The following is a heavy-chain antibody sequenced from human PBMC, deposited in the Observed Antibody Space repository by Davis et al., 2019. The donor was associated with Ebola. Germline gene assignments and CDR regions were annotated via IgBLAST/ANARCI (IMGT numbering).Heavy chain of an antibody. J-gene: IGHJ4*02. CDR2: IYSSWSI. Sequence: SETLSLTCTVSGGSISSSSYYWGWIRQPPGKGLEWIGSIYSSWSIYYNPSLKSRVTIVEVTSKNQFSLQVTSVTAADTAVYYCVRPTDCSGGSCYFDCWGQGTLVIVSS. V-gene: IGHV4-39*01. CDR3: VRPTDCSGGSCYFDC. CDR1: GGSISSSSYY. D-gene: IGHD2-15*01.